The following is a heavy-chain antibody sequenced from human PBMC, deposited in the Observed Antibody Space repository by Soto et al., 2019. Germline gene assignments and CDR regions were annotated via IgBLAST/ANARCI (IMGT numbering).Heavy chain of an antibody. J-gene: IGHJ6*02. D-gene: IGHD1-26*01. Sequence: QVQLQESGPGLVKPSETLSLTCTVSGGSISSYYWSWIRQPAGKGLEWIGRIYTSGSTNYNPSLKSRVTMSVDTSKNQFSLKLSSVTAADTAVYYCARDGDSGSARGYYYYGMDVWGQGTTVTVSS. CDR2: IYTSGST. CDR1: GGSISSYY. V-gene: IGHV4-4*07. CDR3: ARDGDSGSARGYYYYGMDV.